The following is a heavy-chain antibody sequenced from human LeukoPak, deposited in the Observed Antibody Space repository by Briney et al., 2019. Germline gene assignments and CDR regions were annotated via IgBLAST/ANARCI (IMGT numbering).Heavy chain of an antibody. J-gene: IGHJ4*02. D-gene: IGHD6-13*01. CDR2: IYTSGNT. CDR1: GGSISSYQ. CDR3: VRGDWDSSWPYFDF. V-gene: IGHV4-4*07. Sequence: KPSETLSLTCTDSGGSISSYQWSWIRQPAGKGLEWIGRIYTSGNTNYNPSLKSRVTMSVDTSKNQFSLKLNSVTAADTAVYYCVRGDWDSSWPYFDFWGQGTLVTVSS.